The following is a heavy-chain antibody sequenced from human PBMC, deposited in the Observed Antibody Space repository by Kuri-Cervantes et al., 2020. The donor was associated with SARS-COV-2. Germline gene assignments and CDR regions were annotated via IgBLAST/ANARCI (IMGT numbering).Heavy chain of an antibody. V-gene: IGHV3-53*01. CDR2: IYSGGST. CDR1: GFTVSSNY. CDR3: ARSIIAVAGFGGRDY. D-gene: IGHD6-19*01. J-gene: IGHJ4*02. Sequence: GESLKISCAASGFTVSSNYMSWVRQAPGKGPEWVSAIYSGGSTYYADSVKGRFTISRDNSKNMLYLQMNSLRAEDTAVYYCARSIIAVAGFGGRDYWGQGTLVTVSS.